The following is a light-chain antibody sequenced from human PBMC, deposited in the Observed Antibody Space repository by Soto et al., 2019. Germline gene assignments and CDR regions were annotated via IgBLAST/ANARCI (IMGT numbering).Light chain of an antibody. J-gene: IGLJ2*01. CDR3: ATWDDGVQGVL. CDR2: SNN. V-gene: IGLV1-44*01. Sequence: QSVLTQPPSVSGTPGQKVSISCSRGSGKIESHAVDWYQHFPGTAPKLVIYSNNERPSGVPDRFSGSKSGTSASLAINGLQSEDEVDYYCATWDDGVQGVLFGGGTQLTVL. CDR1: SGKIESHA.